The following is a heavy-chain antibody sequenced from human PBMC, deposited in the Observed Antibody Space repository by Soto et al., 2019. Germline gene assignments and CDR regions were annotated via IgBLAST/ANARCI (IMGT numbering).Heavy chain of an antibody. J-gene: IGHJ3*02. CDR1: GYSLISYW. D-gene: IGHD2-15*01. Sequence: GESLKISCEGSGYSLISYWITWVRQRPGKGLEWMGRIDPSDSHTNYSPSFQGHVTISTDKSINTAYLQWSGLKASDTAMYYCARQRRDGSRWSADFDIWGQGTMVTISS. CDR2: IDPSDSHT. V-gene: IGHV5-10-1*01. CDR3: ARQRRDGSRWSADFDI.